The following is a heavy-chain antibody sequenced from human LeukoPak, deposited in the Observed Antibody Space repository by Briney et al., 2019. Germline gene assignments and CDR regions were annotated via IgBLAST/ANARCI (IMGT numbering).Heavy chain of an antibody. V-gene: IGHV4-39*07. J-gene: IGHJ6*03. CDR3: ARSEGYCSGGSCSYYYMDV. D-gene: IGHD2-15*01. CDR2: IYYTGST. Sequence: PSETLSLTCTVSGGSISSGSYYWGWIRQPPGKGLEWIGNIYYTGSTYYNPSLKSRVTISIDTSKNQFSLKLSSVTAADTAVYYCARSEGYCSGGSCSYYYMDVWGKGTTVTVSS. CDR1: GGSISSGSYY.